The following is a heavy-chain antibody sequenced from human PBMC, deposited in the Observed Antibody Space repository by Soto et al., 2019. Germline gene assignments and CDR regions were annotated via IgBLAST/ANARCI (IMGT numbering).Heavy chain of an antibody. D-gene: IGHD1-7*01. J-gene: IGHJ6*02. CDR3: ARDSTGTRRERVDYYYGMDV. CDR1: GFTFSSYE. V-gene: IGHV3-21*05. CDR2: ISSSSSYI. Sequence: GGSLRLSCAASGFTFSSYEMNWVRQAPGKGLEWVSYISSSSSYIYYADSVKGRFTISRDNAKNSLYLQMNSLRAEDTAVYYCARDSTGTRRERVDYYYGMDVWGQGTTVTVSS.